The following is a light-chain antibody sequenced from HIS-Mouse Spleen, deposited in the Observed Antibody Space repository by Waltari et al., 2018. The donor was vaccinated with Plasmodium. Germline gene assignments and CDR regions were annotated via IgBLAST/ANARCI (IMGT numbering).Light chain of an antibody. CDR3: NSRDSSGNHQV. CDR1: SLRSYY. Sequence: SSELTQDPAVSVALGQTVRITCQGDSLRSYYASCYQQKPGQAPVLVIYGKNNRPSAIPDRFSGSSSGNTASLTITCAQAEYEADYYCNSRDSSGNHQVFGGGTKLTGL. J-gene: IGLJ3*02. V-gene: IGLV3-19*01. CDR2: GKN.